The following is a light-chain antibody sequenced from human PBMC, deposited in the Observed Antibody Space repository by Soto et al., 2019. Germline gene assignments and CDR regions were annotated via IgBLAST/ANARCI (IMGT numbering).Light chain of an antibody. CDR3: QQYYDTPLT. J-gene: IGKJ4*01. Sequence: DVVVPQSPDSLAVSLGERATINCQSSQSLFYNSDNKNYLRWYQQKPGQPPKLLIYWASTRESGVPDRFSGAGSGTDFTLTISSLQAEDVAVYYCQQYYDTPLTFGGGTKVEIK. CDR1: QSLFYNSDNKNY. CDR2: WAS. V-gene: IGKV4-1*01.